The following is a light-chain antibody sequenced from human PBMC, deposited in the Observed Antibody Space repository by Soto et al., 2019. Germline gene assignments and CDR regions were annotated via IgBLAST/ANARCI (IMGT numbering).Light chain of an antibody. CDR3: QTWGTGIHVV. Sequence: QPVLTQSPPASASLGASVKLTCTLSSGHSSYAIAWHQQQPEKGPRYLMKLNSDGSHSKGDGIPDRFSGSSSGAERYLTISSLQSEDEADYYCQTWGTGIHVVFGGGTKLTVL. CDR2: LNSDGSH. CDR1: SGHSSYA. V-gene: IGLV4-69*01. J-gene: IGLJ2*01.